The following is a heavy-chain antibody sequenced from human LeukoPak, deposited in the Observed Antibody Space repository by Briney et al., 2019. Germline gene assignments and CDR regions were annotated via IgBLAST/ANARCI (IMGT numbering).Heavy chain of an antibody. CDR1: GFTFSSYG. Sequence: GGSLRLSCAASGFTFSSYGMSWVRQAPGKGLEWVSTISGSGGNTYYADAVKGRFTISRDNAKNSLFLQMNSLRAEDTAMYYCARDWMLFHRPDYWGQGTLVTVSS. J-gene: IGHJ4*02. CDR2: ISGSGGNT. V-gene: IGHV3-23*01. CDR3: ARDWMLFHRPDY. D-gene: IGHD2-21*01.